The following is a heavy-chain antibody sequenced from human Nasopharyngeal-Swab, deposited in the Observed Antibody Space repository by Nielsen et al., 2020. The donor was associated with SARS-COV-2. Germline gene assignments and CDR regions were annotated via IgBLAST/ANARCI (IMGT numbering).Heavy chain of an antibody. V-gene: IGHV3-23*01. CDR3: AKDGGGWLTSGWYYFDY. CDR2: ISGSGAHT. CDR1: GFTFSNYA. J-gene: IGHJ4*02. D-gene: IGHD6-19*01. Sequence: GESLKIPCAASGFTFSNYAITWVRQARGRGLEWVSSISGSGAHTYYADSVKGRFTISRDNSKNTVFLQMNSLRAEDTALFFCAKDGGGWLTSGWYYFDYWGQGSLVTVSS.